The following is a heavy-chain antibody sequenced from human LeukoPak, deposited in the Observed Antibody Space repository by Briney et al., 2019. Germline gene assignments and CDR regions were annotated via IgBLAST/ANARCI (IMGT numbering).Heavy chain of an antibody. Sequence: PSPTLSLTCAVSGDSISSGGYSWSWIRQPPGKGLEWIGYIYQSGSTYYNPSLKSRVTVSVDRSSNQFSLKLSSVTAADTAVYYCARGHDFWSGYHTLRPNYYFDYWGQGTLVTVSS. CDR3: ARGHDFWSGYHTLRPNYYFDY. CDR2: IYQSGST. CDR1: GDSISSGGYS. J-gene: IGHJ4*02. V-gene: IGHV4-30-2*01. D-gene: IGHD3-3*01.